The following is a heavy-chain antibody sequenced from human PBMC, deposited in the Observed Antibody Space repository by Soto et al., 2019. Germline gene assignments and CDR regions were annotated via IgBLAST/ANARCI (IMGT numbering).Heavy chain of an antibody. J-gene: IGHJ4*02. V-gene: IGHV4-30-4*01. CDR2: IYYSGST. CDR3: ARVNSGSYTFDY. CDR1: GGSISSGDYY. D-gene: IGHD1-26*01. Sequence: PSETLSLTCTVSGGSISSGDYYWSWIRQPPGKGLERIGYIYYSGSTYYNPSLKSRVTISVDTSKNQFSLKLSSVTAADTAVYYCARVNSGSYTFDYWGQGTLVTVSS.